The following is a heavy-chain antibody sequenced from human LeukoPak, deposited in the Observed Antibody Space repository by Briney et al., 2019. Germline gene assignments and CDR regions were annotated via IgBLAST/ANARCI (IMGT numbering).Heavy chain of an antibody. V-gene: IGHV3-11*01. CDR3: ATFWSGYYNPYFDY. CDR1: GFTFSDYY. D-gene: IGHD3-3*01. Sequence: PGGSLRLSCAASGFTFSDYYMSWIRQAPGKGLEWVSYISSSGSTIYYADSVKGRFTISRDNAKSSLYLQMNSLRAEDTAVYYCATFWSGYYNPYFDYWGQEPWSPSPQ. J-gene: IGHJ4*01. CDR2: ISSSGSTI.